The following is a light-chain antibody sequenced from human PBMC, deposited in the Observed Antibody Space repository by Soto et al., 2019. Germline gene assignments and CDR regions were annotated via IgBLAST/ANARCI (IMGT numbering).Light chain of an antibody. J-gene: IGLJ1*01. Sequence: QAVVTQPPSASGTPGQRVTNSCSGSSSNIGSNTVNWYQQLPGTAPKLLIYSHNQRPSGVPDRFSGSKSGTSASLAISGLQSEDEADYYCAAWDDSLNGYVFGTGTKVTVL. CDR2: SHN. CDR3: AAWDDSLNGYV. CDR1: SSNIGSNT. V-gene: IGLV1-44*01.